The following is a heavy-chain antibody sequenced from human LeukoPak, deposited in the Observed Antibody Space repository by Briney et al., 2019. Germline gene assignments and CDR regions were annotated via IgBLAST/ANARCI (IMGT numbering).Heavy chain of an antibody. CDR2: ISSGSSTI. Sequence: GGSLRLSCAASGFSFPTYGMHWVRQAPGKGLEWVSYISSGSSTIYYADSVKGRFTISRDNAKNSLNLQMNSLRAEDTAVYYCARERITGAFDIWGQGTMVTVSS. CDR1: GFSFPTYG. D-gene: IGHD3-3*01. J-gene: IGHJ3*02. CDR3: ARERITGAFDI. V-gene: IGHV3-48*04.